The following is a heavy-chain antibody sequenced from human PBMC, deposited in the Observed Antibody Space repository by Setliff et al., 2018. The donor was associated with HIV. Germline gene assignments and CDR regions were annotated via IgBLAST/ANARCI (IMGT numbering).Heavy chain of an antibody. CDR1: GVSVRGGDH. D-gene: IGHD2-2*01. CDR2: IYYSGST. J-gene: IGHJ4*02. CDR3: VTSSSWSSRLNF. V-gene: IGHV4-38-2*02. Sequence: PSETLSLTCTVSGVSVRGGDHWNWIRQPPGKGLEWIGSIYYSGSTYYNPSLKSRVTIPVDTSKKQFSIKLTSVTAADTAVYYCVTSSSWSSRLNFWGPGMLVTVSS.